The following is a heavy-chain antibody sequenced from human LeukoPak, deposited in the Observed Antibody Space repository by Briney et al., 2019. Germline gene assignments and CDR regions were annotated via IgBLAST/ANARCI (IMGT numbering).Heavy chain of an antibody. CDR1: GVSVSSNG. CDR3: AKDVYSSGWHNWFDP. J-gene: IGHJ5*02. V-gene: IGHV3-30*18. CDR2: ISYDGSNT. D-gene: IGHD6-19*01. Sequence: LGGSLRLSCAVSGVSVSSNGVHWIRHAPCKGRGLVGVISYDGSNTYYAVSVKRRFTISRDNSQNTLYLHMNSLRAEDTAVYYCAKDVYSSGWHNWFDPWGQGTLVTVSS.